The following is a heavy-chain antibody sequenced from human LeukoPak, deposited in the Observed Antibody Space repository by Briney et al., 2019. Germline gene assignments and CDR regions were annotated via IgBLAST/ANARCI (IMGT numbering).Heavy chain of an antibody. Sequence: EASVKVSCKASGGTFSSYAISWVRQAPGQGLEWMGGIIPIFGTANYAQKFQGRVTITADESTSTAYMELSSLRSEDTAVYYCARGHDSLYYFDYWGQGTLVTVSS. CDR2: IIPIFGTA. CDR1: GGTFSSYA. V-gene: IGHV1-69*13. J-gene: IGHJ4*02. CDR3: ARGHDSLYYFDY. D-gene: IGHD3-3*01.